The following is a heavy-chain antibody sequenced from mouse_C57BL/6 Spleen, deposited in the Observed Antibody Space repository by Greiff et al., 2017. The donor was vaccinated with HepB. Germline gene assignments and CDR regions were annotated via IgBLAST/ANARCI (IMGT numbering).Heavy chain of an antibody. CDR3: ARGEAHYYAMDY. Sequence: VQLQQSGAELVRPGTSVKVSCKASGYAFTNYLIEWVKQRPGQGLEWIGVINPGSGGTNYNEKVKGKATMTADKSTSTAYMQSSSLTSEDAAVYFCARGEAHYYAMDYWGKGTSVTVS. J-gene: IGHJ4*01. CDR2: INPGSGGT. CDR1: GYAFTNYL. V-gene: IGHV1-54*01.